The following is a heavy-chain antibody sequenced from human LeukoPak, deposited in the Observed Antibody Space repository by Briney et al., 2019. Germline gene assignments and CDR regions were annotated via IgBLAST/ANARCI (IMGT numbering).Heavy chain of an antibody. CDR1: GGTFSSYA. D-gene: IGHD6-25*01. CDR3: ARVGMTAATADF. Sequence: ASVKVSCKASGGTFSSYAISWVRQAPGQGLEWMGGIIPIFGTANYAQKFQGRVTITADESTSTAYMELSSLRSEDTAVYYCARVGMTAATADFWGQGTLVTVSS. J-gene: IGHJ4*02. V-gene: IGHV1-69*13. CDR2: IIPIFGTA.